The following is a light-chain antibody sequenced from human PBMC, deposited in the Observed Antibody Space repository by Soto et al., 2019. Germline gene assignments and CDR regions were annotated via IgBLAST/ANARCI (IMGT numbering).Light chain of an antibody. CDR2: DVS. J-gene: IGLJ1*01. V-gene: IGLV2-11*01. Sequence: QSVLTQPRSVSGSPGQSVTISCTGTSSDVGGYNYVSWYQQHPGKAPKLMIYDVSERPSGVPDRFSGSKSGNTASLTISGLQAEDEADYYCCSYAGSFYVFGTGTKVTGL. CDR1: SSDVGGYNY. CDR3: CSYAGSFYV.